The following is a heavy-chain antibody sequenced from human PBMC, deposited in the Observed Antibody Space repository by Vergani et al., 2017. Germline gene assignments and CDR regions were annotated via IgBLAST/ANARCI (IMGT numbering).Heavy chain of an antibody. CDR1: GYTLTELS. D-gene: IGHD6-13*01. V-gene: IGHV1-24*01. J-gene: IGHJ6*02. CDR3: ATGGVEQQLVPNRYGMDV. CDR2: FDPEDGET. Sequence: QVQLVQSGAEVKKPGASVKVSCKVSGYTLTELSMHWVRQAPGKGLEWMGGFDPEDGETIYAQKFQGRVTMTEDTSTDTAYMELSSLRSEDTAVYYCATGGVEQQLVPNRYGMDVWGQGTTVTVS.